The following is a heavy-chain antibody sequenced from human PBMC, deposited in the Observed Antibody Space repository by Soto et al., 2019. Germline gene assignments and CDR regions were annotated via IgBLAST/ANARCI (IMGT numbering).Heavy chain of an antibody. D-gene: IGHD4-4*01. Sequence: QVQLVQSGAEVKKPGASVEISCTASGYTFTSYYMHWVRQAPGQGLDWMGFINPSGGSTTYAQKFQGRVTITRDTYTSTVYRELSSLRSEDTAVYYCARDDYSNHFDYWGQGTLVTVSS. CDR1: GYTFTSYY. V-gene: IGHV1-46*01. J-gene: IGHJ4*02. CDR2: INPSGGST. CDR3: ARDDYSNHFDY.